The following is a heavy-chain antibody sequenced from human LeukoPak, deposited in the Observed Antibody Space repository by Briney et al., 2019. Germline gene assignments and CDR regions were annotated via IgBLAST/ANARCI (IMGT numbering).Heavy chain of an antibody. J-gene: IGHJ4*02. CDR1: GGSISSYY. Sequence: PSETLSLTCTVSGGSISSYYWSWIWQPPGKGLQWIGYIFYSGSTNYNPSLKSRVTISVDTSKNQFSLKLSSVTAADTAVYYCASLQLGSGSYHEVGYWGQGTLVTVSS. CDR2: IFYSGST. CDR3: ASLQLGSGSYHEVGY. D-gene: IGHD3-22*01. V-gene: IGHV4-59*08.